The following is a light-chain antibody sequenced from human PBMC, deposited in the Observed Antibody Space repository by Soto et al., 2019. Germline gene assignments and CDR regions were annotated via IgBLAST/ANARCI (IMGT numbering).Light chain of an antibody. Sequence: SYELTQPPSVSVAPGKTARTTCGGNNIGSKTVHWYQQEPGQAPVLVIYYDSDRPSGIPERFSGSNSGNTATLTISRVEAGDEADYYCQVWDSSSDLQVFGGGTKLTVL. V-gene: IGLV3-21*04. J-gene: IGLJ2*01. CDR1: NIGSKT. CDR3: QVWDSSSDLQV. CDR2: YDS.